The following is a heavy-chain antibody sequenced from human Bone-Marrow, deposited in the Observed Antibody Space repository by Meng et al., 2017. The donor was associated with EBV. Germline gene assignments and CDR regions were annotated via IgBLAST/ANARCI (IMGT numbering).Heavy chain of an antibody. Sequence: QHQWLCQGSVTPSGPLSLTCTGSGASISGGTFNWGWIRHPPGKKLEWIGYIYDGGTTIYNPSLKSRVTIFLDTSRNQFSLGLRSVTTADTAVYYCAKSSSSTPGVVDSWGQGTLVTVSS. J-gene: IGHJ4*02. CDR1: GASISGGTFN. V-gene: IGHV4-61*01. CDR2: IYDGGTT. CDR3: AKSSSSTPGVVDS. D-gene: IGHD6-6*01.